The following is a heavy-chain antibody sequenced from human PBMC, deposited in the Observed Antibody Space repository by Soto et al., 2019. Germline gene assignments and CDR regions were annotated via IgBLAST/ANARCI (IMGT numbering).Heavy chain of an antibody. J-gene: IGHJ4*02. D-gene: IGHD3-3*01. Sequence: QVQLQESGPGLLKPSETLSLTCPVSGGSISSYYWSWIRQPPGKGLEWIGYIYYSGSTYYIPSLKSRVTISVDTSKNQFSLKLTSVTAADTAVYFCARGGWRQIDYWGQGTLVTVSS. V-gene: IGHV4-59*08. CDR1: GGSISSYY. CDR3: ARGGWRQIDY. CDR2: IYYSGST.